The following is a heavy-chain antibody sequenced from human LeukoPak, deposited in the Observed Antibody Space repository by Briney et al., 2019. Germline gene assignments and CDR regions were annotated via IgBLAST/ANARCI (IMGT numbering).Heavy chain of an antibody. CDR1: GGSISSYY. Sequence: SETLSLTCTVSGGSISSYYWSWIRQPPGKGLEWIGYIYYSGSTNYNPSLKSRVSISVDTSKTQFSMKLSSVTAANTAVYYCARRGIAAAGTFAYWGQGTLVTVSS. D-gene: IGHD6-13*01. CDR2: IYYSGST. V-gene: IGHV4-59*08. J-gene: IGHJ4*02. CDR3: ARRGIAAAGTFAY.